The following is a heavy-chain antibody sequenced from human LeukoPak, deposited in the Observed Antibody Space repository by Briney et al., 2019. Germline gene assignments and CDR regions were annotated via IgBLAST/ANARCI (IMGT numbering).Heavy chain of an antibody. J-gene: IGHJ5*01. Sequence: PSGGSLRLSCAASGFSFSSQNMNWVRQAPGKGLEWISYIDGNGGTTHYADSVGGRFTISRDNAKNSLYLQMNSLRVEDSALYYCARGYGSSWVHSWGPRTLVTVSS. CDR3: ARGYGSSWVHS. CDR1: GFSFSSQN. D-gene: IGHD6-13*01. CDR2: IDGNGGTT. V-gene: IGHV3-48*04.